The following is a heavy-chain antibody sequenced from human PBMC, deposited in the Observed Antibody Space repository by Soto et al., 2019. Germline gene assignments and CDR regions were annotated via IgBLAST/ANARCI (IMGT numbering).Heavy chain of an antibody. Sequence: ASVKVSCKAPADTFTDHLIHWVRQSPGQGLQWVGWVHPDSGGTNVAQAFQDRVTMTADTSITTAYMDLARLRPDDTAIFYCARGAQGFFPVSGIYFYFDHWGQGTPVTVSS. CDR3: ARGAQGFFPVSGIYFYFDH. D-gene: IGHD3-22*01. V-gene: IGHV1-2*02. J-gene: IGHJ4*02. CDR1: ADTFTDHL. CDR2: VHPDSGGT.